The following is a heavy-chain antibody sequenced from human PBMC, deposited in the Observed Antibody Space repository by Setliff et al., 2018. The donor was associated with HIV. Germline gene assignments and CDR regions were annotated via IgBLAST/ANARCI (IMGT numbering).Heavy chain of an antibody. Sequence: SETLSLTCTVSGGSISSYYWSWIRQPPGKGLEWIGNIHSSGSTNYNPSLKSRVTISVDTSKNQFSLKLSSVTAADTAVYYCASPASGGSSGQYHYWGQGTLVTVSS. D-gene: IGHD6-19*01. V-gene: IGHV4-4*09. CDR3: ASPASGGSSGQYHY. J-gene: IGHJ4*02. CDR2: IHSSGST. CDR1: GGSISSYY.